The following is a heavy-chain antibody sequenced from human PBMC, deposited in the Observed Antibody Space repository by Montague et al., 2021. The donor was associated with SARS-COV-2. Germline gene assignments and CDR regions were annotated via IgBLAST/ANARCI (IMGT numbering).Heavy chain of an antibody. D-gene: IGHD4-23*01. J-gene: IGHJ4*02. CDR1: GESFSGFF. CDR2: INDRGVTNY. Sequence: SETLSLTCAVYGESFSGFFWSWIRQPPGKGLEWIAEINDRGVTNYNYNPSLGSRVTISVDTSKSQFSLKLSSVTAADTGVYYCARWDPQTLTLIGLRGKSASDYWGQGTLFTVSS. V-gene: IGHV4-34*01. CDR3: ARWDPQTLTLIGLRGKSASDY.